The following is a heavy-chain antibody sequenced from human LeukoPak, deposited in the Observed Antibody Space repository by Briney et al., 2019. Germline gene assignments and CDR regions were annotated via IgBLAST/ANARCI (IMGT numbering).Heavy chain of an antibody. V-gene: IGHV4-59*01. CDR1: GGSISSYY. D-gene: IGHD2-2*01. CDR2: IYYSGST. CDR3: ARLTTIVVVPAAHDAFDI. J-gene: IGHJ3*02. Sequence: SETLSLTCTVSGGSISSYYWSWLRQPPGKGLEWIGYIYYSGSTNYNPSLKSRVTISVDTSKNQFSLKLSSVTAADTAVYYCARLTTIVVVPAAHDAFDIWGQGTMVTVSS.